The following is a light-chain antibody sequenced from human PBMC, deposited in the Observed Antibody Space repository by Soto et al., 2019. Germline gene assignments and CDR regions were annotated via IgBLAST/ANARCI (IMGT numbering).Light chain of an antibody. CDR2: KAS. Sequence: DIQMIQSHSTLSGSVGDRVTITCRASQTISSWLAWYQQKPGKAPKLLIYKASTLKSGVPSRFSGSGSGTEFTLTISSLQPDDFATYYCQHYNSYSEAFGQGTKVDIK. V-gene: IGKV1-5*03. CDR1: QTISSW. CDR3: QHYNSYSEA. J-gene: IGKJ1*01.